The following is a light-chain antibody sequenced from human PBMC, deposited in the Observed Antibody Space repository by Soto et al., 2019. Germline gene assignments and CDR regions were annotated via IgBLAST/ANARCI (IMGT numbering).Light chain of an antibody. Sequence: QSALTQPRSVSGSPGQSVTISCTGTSCDVGTYNYVSWYQQHPGKAPKLIIYDVTKRPSGVPDRFSGSRSGNTASLTISGLQAENEADYYCCSYARSSTFLYVFGTGTKLTVL. CDR3: CSYARSSTFLYV. CDR1: SCDVGTYNY. J-gene: IGLJ1*01. V-gene: IGLV2-11*01. CDR2: DVT.